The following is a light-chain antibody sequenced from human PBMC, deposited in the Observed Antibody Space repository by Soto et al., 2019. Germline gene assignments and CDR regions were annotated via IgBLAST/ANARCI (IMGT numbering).Light chain of an antibody. V-gene: IGLV3-21*04. J-gene: IGLJ1*01. Sequence: SYELTQPPSVSVAPEKTARLTCGGDNIGSKRVHWYRQKPGQAPVLVIYYDSDRPSGIPERFSGSNSGNTATLTINRVEAGDEADYYCQVWDITTNHYVFGTGTKLTVL. CDR3: QVWDITTNHYV. CDR1: NIGSKR. CDR2: YDS.